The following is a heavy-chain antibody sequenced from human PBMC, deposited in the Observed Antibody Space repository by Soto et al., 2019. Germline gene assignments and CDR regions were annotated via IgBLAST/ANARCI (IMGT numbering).Heavy chain of an antibody. CDR1: GGTFSSYA. D-gene: IGHD3-22*01. CDR3: ARDWVQYYYDSSGYYFGY. Sequence: QVQLVQSGAEVKKPGSSVKVSCKASGGTFSSYAISWVRQAPGQGLEWMGGIIPIFGTANYAQKFQGRVTITADESTSTAYMELSSLRSEDTAMYYCARDWVQYYYDSSGYYFGYWGQGTLVTVSS. CDR2: IIPIFGTA. V-gene: IGHV1-69*01. J-gene: IGHJ4*02.